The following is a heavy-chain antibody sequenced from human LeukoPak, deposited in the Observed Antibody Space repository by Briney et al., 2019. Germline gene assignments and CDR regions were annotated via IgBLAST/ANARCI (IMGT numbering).Heavy chain of an antibody. D-gene: IGHD6-19*01. V-gene: IGHV3-21*01. Sequence: AGGSLRLSCAASGFTFSSYSMNWVRQAPGKGLEWVSSISSSSSYIYYADSVKGRFTISRDNAKNSLYLQMNSLRAEDTAVYYCARVRGGSSGWYGPFDYWGQGTLVTVSS. CDR2: ISSSSSYI. J-gene: IGHJ4*02. CDR3: ARVRGGSSGWYGPFDY. CDR1: GFTFSSYS.